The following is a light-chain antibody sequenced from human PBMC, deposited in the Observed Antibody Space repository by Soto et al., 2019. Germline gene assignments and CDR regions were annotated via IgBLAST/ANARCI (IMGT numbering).Light chain of an antibody. Sequence: EIVLTQSPGTLSLSPGERATLSCRASQTVLNNYLTWYQQKPGQAPRRLIFGASFRATGIPDRFSGSGSGTDFTLTISRLEPEDSAVYYCQQYGTSPTTFGQGTQVEIK. V-gene: IGKV3-20*01. CDR1: QTVLNNY. J-gene: IGKJ1*01. CDR3: QQYGTSPTT. CDR2: GAS.